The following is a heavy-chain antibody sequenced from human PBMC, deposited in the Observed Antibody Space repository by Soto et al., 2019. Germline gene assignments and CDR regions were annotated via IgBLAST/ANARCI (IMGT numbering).Heavy chain of an antibody. V-gene: IGHV1-69*13. J-gene: IGHJ5*02. CDR2: IIPIFGTA. Sequence: SVKVSCKASGGTFSSYAISWVRQAPGQGLEWMGGIIPIFGTANYAQKFQGRVTITADEPTSTAYMELSSLRSEDTAVYYCARVGIALNWFDPWGQGTLVTVS. CDR1: GGTFSSYA. D-gene: IGHD6-13*01. CDR3: ARVGIALNWFDP.